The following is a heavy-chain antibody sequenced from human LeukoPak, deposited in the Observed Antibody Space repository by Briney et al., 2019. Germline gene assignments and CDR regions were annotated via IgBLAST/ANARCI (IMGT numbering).Heavy chain of an antibody. CDR1: GYTFTGYY. CDR2: INPNSGGT. V-gene: IGHV1-2*02. CDR3: ARDRSSTGQWLIREGYFDY. D-gene: IGHD6-19*01. Sequence: ASVKVSCKASGYTFTGYYMHWVRQAPGQGLEWMGWINPNSGGTNYAQKFQGRVTMTRDTFISTAYMELSRLRSDDTAVYYCARDRSSTGQWLIREGYFDYWGQGTLVTVSS. J-gene: IGHJ4*02.